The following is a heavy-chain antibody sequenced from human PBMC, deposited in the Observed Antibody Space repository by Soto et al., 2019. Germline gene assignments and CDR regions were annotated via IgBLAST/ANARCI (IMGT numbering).Heavy chain of an antibody. J-gene: IGHJ4*02. V-gene: IGHV4-30-2*06. CDR3: ASSRVVTTYFDY. CDR2: IYNSGST. D-gene: IGHD2-21*02. CDR1: GGSISRAGYS. Sequence: HLQLQESGSRLVKPSQTLSLTCAVSGGSISRAGYSWSWIRQSPGKGLEWIGYIYNSGSTFYNPSLKSRLTISVDRSKTQLSLQLNSVTAADTAVYYCASSRVVTTYFDYWGQGTLVTVSS.